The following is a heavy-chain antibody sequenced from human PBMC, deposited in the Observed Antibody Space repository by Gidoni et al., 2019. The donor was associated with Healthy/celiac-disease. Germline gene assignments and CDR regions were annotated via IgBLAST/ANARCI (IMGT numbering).Heavy chain of an antibody. CDR2: INHSGST. J-gene: IGHJ5*02. CDR3: ARAYIGYCSGGSCYPAGWFDP. V-gene: IGHV4-34*01. CDR1: GGSFSVYY. Sequence: QVQLQQWGAGLLKPSETLSLTCAVYGGSFSVYYWSWIRQPPGKGLEWIGEINHSGSTNYNPSLKSRVTISVDTSKNQFSLKLSSVTAADTAVYYCARAYIGYCSGGSCYPAGWFDPWGQGTLVTVSS. D-gene: IGHD2-15*01.